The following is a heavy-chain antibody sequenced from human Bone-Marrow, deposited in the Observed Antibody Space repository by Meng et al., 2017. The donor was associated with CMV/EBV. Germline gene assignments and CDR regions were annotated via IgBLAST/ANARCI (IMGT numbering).Heavy chain of an antibody. D-gene: IGHD3-3*01. CDR2: ISGSGGST. CDR1: GFTFSSYA. J-gene: IGHJ6*02. Sequence: GESLKISCAASGFTFSSYAMSWVRQAPGKGLEWVSAISGSGGSTYYADSVKGRFTISRDNSKNTLYLQMNSLRAEDTAVYYCAKELLTYYDFWSGYGMDVWCQGTTVTVSS. V-gene: IGHV3-23*01. CDR3: AKELLTYYDFWSGYGMDV.